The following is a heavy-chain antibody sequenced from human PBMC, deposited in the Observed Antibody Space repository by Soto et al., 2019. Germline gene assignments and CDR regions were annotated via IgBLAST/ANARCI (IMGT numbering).Heavy chain of an antibody. CDR2: MNPNSGNT. CDR1: GYTFTSYD. CDR3: ARDIAAAGTSWFDP. V-gene: IGHV1-8*01. J-gene: IGHJ5*02. D-gene: IGHD6-13*01. Sequence: QVQRVQSGAEVKKPGASVKVSCKASGYTFTSYDINWVRQATGQGLEWMGWMNPNSGNTGYAQKFQGRVTMTRNTSISTAYMELSSLRSEDTAVYYCARDIAAAGTSWFDPWGQGTLVTVSS.